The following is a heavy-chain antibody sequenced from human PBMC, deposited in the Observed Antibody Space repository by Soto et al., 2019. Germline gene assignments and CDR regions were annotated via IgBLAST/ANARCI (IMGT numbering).Heavy chain of an antibody. CDR3: ARDNYGDYDY. D-gene: IGHD4-17*01. J-gene: IGHJ4*02. CDR2: IYYSGST. Sequence: SETLSLTCTVSGGSISSYYWSWIRQPPGKGLEWIGYIYYSGSTNYNPSLKSRVTISVDTSKNQFSLKLSSVTAADTAVYYCARDNYGDYDYWGQGTLVTVSS. V-gene: IGHV4-59*01. CDR1: GGSISSYY.